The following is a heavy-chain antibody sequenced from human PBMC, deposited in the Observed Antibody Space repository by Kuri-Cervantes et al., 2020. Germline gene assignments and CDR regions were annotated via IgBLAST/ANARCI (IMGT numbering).Heavy chain of an antibody. J-gene: IGHJ5*02. CDR2: IHHSGST. Sequence: SETLSLTCVVSGYSISTDYYWGWIRQPPGKGLEWIGTIHHSGSTYDNPSLRSRVTISVDTSKNQFSLKLSSVTAADTAVYYCARGVGICSSTSCYVWFDPWGQGTLATVSS. CDR1: GYSISTDYY. V-gene: IGHV4-38-2*01. CDR3: ARGVGICSSTSCYVWFDP. D-gene: IGHD2-2*01.